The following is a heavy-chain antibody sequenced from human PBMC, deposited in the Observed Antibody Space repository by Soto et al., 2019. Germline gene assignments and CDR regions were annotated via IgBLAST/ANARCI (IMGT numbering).Heavy chain of an antibody. CDR3: ARRG. V-gene: IGHV3-23*01. J-gene: IGHJ4*02. CDR1: GFTFSNYP. Sequence: EVQVSESGGGLVQPGGSLSLSCATSGFTFSNYPMNWVRQAPGKGLEWVSGISAGGDRTYYADSVKGRFTIFRDNSKTPVFLRMNSLRVEVTAVCFCARRGWGQGTLVTVSS. CDR2: ISAGGDRT.